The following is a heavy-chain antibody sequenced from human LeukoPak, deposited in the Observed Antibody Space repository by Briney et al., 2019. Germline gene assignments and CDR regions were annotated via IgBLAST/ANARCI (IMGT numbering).Heavy chain of an antibody. D-gene: IGHD6-19*01. CDR2: IWYDGSNK. CDR3: ARVTSSGWYYSDY. Sequence: GGSLRLSCAASGFTFSSYGMHWVRQAPGKGLEWVAVIWYDGSNKYYADSVKGRFTISRDNSKNTLYLQMNSLRAEDTAVYYCARVTSSGWYYSDYWGQGTLVTVSS. CDR1: GFTFSSYG. V-gene: IGHV3-33*01. J-gene: IGHJ4*02.